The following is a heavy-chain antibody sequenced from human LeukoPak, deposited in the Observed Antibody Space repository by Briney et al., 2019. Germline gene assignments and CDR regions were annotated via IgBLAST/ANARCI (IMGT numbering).Heavy chain of an antibody. J-gene: IGHJ4*01. V-gene: IGHV3-11*04. D-gene: IGHD3-10*01. CDR3: ARDGFITMVRGVMHY. CDR2: ISSSGSTI. Sequence: GGSLRLSCAASGFTFSDYYMRWIRQAPGKGLEWVSYISSSGSTIYYADSVKGRFTISRDNAKNSLYLQMNSLRAEDTAVYYCARDGFITMVRGVMHYWGHGTLVTVSS. CDR1: GFTFSDYY.